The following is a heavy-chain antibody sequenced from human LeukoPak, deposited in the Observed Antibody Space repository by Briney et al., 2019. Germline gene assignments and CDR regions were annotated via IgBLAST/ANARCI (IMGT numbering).Heavy chain of an antibody. V-gene: IGHV4-61*02. Sequence: SETLSLTCTVSGGSISSGSYYWSWIRQPAGKGLEWIGRIYTSGSTNYNPSLKSRVTISVDTSKNQFSLKLSSVTAADTAVYYCARVSPLDYYDRDYMDVWGKGTTVTVSS. J-gene: IGHJ6*03. CDR1: GGSISSGSYY. CDR2: IYTSGST. D-gene: IGHD3-22*01. CDR3: ARVSPLDYYDRDYMDV.